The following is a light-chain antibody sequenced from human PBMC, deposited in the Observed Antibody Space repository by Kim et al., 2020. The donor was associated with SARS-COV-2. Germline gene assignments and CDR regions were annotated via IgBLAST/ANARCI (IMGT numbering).Light chain of an antibody. CDR2: QAS. Sequence: DIQMTQSPSTLSASVGDRVTITCRASQFVNTFLAWYQHKPGKAPNLLIYQASSLHIGVPSRFNGSGSGTEFTLTISSLQPDDFATYYCQQYIRFPYTFGQGTKLEI. J-gene: IGKJ2*01. CDR1: QFVNTF. V-gene: IGKV1-5*03. CDR3: QQYIRFPYT.